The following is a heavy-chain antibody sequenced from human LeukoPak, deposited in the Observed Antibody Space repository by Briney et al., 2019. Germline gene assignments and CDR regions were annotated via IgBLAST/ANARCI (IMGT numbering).Heavy chain of an antibody. J-gene: IGHJ4*02. D-gene: IGHD7-27*01. Sequence: GASVKVSCTTSGYTFTNYDINWMRQATGQGLEWMGWMNPKSGNTGSAQRFQGRVTLTRDTSKSTAYMELSSLRSEDTAVYYCARVWGSIDYWGQGTLVTVSS. CDR1: GYTFTNYD. V-gene: IGHV1-8*01. CDR2: MNPKSGNT. CDR3: ARVWGSIDY.